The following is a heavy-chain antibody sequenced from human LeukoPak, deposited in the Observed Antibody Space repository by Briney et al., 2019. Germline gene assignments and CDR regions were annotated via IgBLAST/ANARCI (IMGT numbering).Heavy chain of an antibody. CDR3: GRDLSWGCLAF. CDR2: LRSDGGEK. Sequence: GGSLRLSCTASGFTISNYGMHWVRRAPGKGLEWVAGLRSDGGEKYYADSALGRFTVSRDTSENTLYLEMNSLRAEDTAVYYCGRDLSWGCLAFWGQGTRVTVSS. J-gene: IGHJ4*02. CDR1: GFTISNYG. V-gene: IGHV3-33*01. D-gene: IGHD3-16*01.